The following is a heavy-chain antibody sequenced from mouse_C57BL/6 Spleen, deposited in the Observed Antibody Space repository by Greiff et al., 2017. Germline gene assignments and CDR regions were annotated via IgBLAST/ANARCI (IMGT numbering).Heavy chain of an antibody. CDR1: GFTFSNYW. D-gene: IGHD1-1*01. CDR3: YDGSNSFYYYAMDY. CDR2: IRLKSDNYAT. J-gene: IGHJ4*01. V-gene: IGHV6-3*01. Sequence: EVKLVESGGGLVQPGGSMKLSCVASGFTFSNYWMNWVRQSPEKGLEWVAQIRLKSDNYATHYAESVKGRLTISRDDSKSSVYLQMNNLRAEDTGIYYCYDGSNSFYYYAMDYWGQGTSVTVSS.